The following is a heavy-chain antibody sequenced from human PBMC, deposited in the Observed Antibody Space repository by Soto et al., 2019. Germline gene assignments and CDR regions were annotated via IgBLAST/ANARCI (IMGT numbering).Heavy chain of an antibody. CDR3: ARVRCSSTSCFWGGFDY. CDR2: INNDGSST. D-gene: IGHD2-2*01. CDR1: GFTFSSYW. J-gene: IGHJ4*02. Sequence: EVQLVESGGGLVQPGGSLRLSCAVSGFTFSSYWMHWVRQAPGKGLVWVSRINNDGSSTSYADSVKGRFTISRDNAKNTLYLQMNSLRAEDTAVYSCARVRCSSTSCFWGGFDYWGQGTLVTVS. V-gene: IGHV3-74*01.